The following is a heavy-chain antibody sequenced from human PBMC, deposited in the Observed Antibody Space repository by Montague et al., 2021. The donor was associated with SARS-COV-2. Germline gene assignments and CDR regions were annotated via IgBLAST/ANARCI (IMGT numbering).Heavy chain of an antibody. CDR1: GGSISSYY. Sequence: SETLSLTCTVSGGSISSYYWSWIRQPPGKGLEWIGYIYYSGSTNYNSSLKSRVTISVDTSKNQFSLKLSSVTAADTAVYYCALGFDYWGQGTLVTVSS. D-gene: IGHD7-27*01. CDR2: IYYSGST. J-gene: IGHJ4*02. V-gene: IGHV4-59*01. CDR3: ALGFDY.